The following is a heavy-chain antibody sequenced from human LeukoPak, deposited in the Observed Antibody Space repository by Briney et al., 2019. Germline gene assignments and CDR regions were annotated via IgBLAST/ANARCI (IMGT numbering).Heavy chain of an antibody. CDR3: ARRNLGSSGWLSDY. CDR2: IYYSGST. D-gene: IGHD6-19*01. J-gene: IGHJ4*02. CDR1: GGSISSYS. V-gene: IGHV4-59*08. Sequence: SETLSLTCTVSGGSISSYSWSWIRQPPGKGLEWIGYIYYSGSTNYNPSLKSRVTISLDTSKNQFSLKLSSVTAADTAVYYCARRNLGSSGWLSDYWGQGALVTVSS.